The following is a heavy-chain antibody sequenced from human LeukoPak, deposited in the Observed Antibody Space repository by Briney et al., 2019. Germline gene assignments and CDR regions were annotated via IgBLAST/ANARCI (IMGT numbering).Heavy chain of an antibody. CDR2: ISSDGRIT. CDR3: ARVSSWYWFDK. D-gene: IGHD6-13*01. V-gene: IGHV3-64*01. CDR1: GYTFSSYA. Sequence: GGSLRLSCSASGYTFSSYAMHSVRPAPGEGLEYVSAISSDGRITYYANSVKGRFTISRDNSKNTLYLQMGSLRVEDMAVYDCARVSSWYWFDKWGQGTLVTVSS. J-gene: IGHJ4*02.